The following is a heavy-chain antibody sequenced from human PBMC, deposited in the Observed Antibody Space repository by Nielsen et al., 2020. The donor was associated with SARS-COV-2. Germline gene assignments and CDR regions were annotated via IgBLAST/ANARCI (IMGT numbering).Heavy chain of an antibody. D-gene: IGHD3-22*01. Sequence: VKVSCKVSGYTLTELSMHWVRQAPGQGLEWMGWISAYNGNTNYAQKLQGRVTMTTDTSTSTAYMELRSLRSDDTAVYYCARDRTQHYYASSGCFQHWGPGPLVPVSS. CDR1: GYTLTELS. V-gene: IGHV1-18*01. J-gene: IGHJ1*01. CDR2: ISAYNGNT. CDR3: ARDRTQHYYASSGCFQH.